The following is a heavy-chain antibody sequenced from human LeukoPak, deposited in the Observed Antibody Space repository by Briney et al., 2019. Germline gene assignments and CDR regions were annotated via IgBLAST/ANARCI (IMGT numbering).Heavy chain of an antibody. D-gene: IGHD3-10*01. CDR1: GGSFSSYY. J-gene: IGHJ2*01. V-gene: IGHV4-59*12. CDR2: IFYSGST. CDR3: ARLTMFRGVIYGTDWHSDL. Sequence: SETLSLTCTVSGGSFSSYYWSWIRQPPGKGLEWIGYIFYSGSTNYNPSLRSRVTISLDTSKNQFSLKLSSVTAADTAVYFCARLTMFRGVIYGTDWHSDLWGRDTLVTVSS.